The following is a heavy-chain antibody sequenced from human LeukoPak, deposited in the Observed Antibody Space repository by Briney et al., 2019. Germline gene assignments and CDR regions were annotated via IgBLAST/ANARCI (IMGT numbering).Heavy chain of an antibody. D-gene: IGHD1-26*01. CDR3: ARDPEGGSYYPDY. V-gene: IGHV3-21*01. CDR1: GLTFSRSW. Sequence: GGSLRLSCAASGLTFSRSWMHWVRQAPGKGLEWVSSISSSSSYIYYADSVKGRFTISRDNAKNSLYLQMNSLRAEDTAVYYCARDPEGGSYYPDYWGQGTLVTVSS. J-gene: IGHJ4*02. CDR2: ISSSSSYI.